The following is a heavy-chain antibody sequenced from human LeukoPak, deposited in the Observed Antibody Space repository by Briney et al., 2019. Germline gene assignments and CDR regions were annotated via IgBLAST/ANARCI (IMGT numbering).Heavy chain of an antibody. CDR3: ARPAPYYDFWSGYYQYFQH. D-gene: IGHD3-3*01. Sequence: GGSLRLSRAASGFTFSSYAMHWVRQAPGKGLEWVAVISYDGSNKYYADSVKGRFTISRDNSKNTLYLQMNSLRAEDTAVYYCARPAPYYDFWSGYYQYFQHWGQGTLVTVSS. CDR2: ISYDGSNK. CDR1: GFTFSSYA. J-gene: IGHJ1*01. V-gene: IGHV3-30-3*01.